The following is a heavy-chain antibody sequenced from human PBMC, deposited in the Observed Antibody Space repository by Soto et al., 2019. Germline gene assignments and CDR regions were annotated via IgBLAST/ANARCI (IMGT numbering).Heavy chain of an antibody. Sequence: GGSLRLSCAASGFTFDDYAMHWVRQAPGKGLEWVSGISWNSGSIGYADSVKGRFTISRDNAKNSLYLQMNSLRAEDTALYYCAKSYLVVVVAATCFDYWGQGTLFTVSS. CDR2: ISWNSGSI. D-gene: IGHD2-15*01. CDR1: GFTFDDYA. V-gene: IGHV3-9*01. J-gene: IGHJ4*02. CDR3: AKSYLVVVVAATCFDY.